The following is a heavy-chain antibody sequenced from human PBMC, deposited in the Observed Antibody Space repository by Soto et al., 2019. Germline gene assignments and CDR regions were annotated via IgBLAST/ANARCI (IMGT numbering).Heavy chain of an antibody. Sequence: QVQLVQSGAEVKKPGSSVKVSCKASGGTFSSYTISWVRQAPGQGLEWMGRIIPILGIANYAQKFQGRVTITADKSTSTAYMELSSLRSEDTAVYYCARERIDGGQAFDYWGQGTLVTVSS. D-gene: IGHD4-17*01. CDR1: GGTFSSYT. V-gene: IGHV1-69*08. CDR3: ARERIDGGQAFDY. CDR2: IIPILGIA. J-gene: IGHJ4*02.